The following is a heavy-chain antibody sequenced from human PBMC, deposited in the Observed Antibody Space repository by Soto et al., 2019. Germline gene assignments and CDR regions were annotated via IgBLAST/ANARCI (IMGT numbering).Heavy chain of an antibody. Sequence: GGSLRLSCAASGFTFSIYWMHWVRQAPGKGLVWVSRMNSDGSSTNYADSVKGRFTISRDNAKNTLFLQMNSLGAEDTAVYYCARVVPGNAFDIWGQGTMVTVSS. CDR2: MNSDGSST. V-gene: IGHV3-74*01. D-gene: IGHD1-26*01. J-gene: IGHJ3*02. CDR1: GFTFSIYW. CDR3: ARVVPGNAFDI.